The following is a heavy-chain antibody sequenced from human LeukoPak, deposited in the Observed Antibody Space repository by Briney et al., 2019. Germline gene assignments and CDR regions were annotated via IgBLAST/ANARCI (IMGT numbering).Heavy chain of an antibody. CDR2: ISYDGNHK. CDR3: AKGELHFNTCSFDY. V-gene: IGHV3-30*18. CDR1: GFTFSSG. J-gene: IGHJ4*02. Sequence: PGVSLRLSCAASGFTFSSGMHWVRQAPGKGLEWVAVISYDGNHKYYGDSVKGRFTISRDNSRNTLYLQMDSLKTEDTAVYYCAKGELHFNTCSFDYWGQGTLVTVSS. D-gene: IGHD1-26*01.